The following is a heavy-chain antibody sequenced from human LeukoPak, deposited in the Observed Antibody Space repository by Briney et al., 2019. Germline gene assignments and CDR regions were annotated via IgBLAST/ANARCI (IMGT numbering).Heavy chain of an antibody. CDR1: GFTFDDYA. CDR3: AYSYTYGDYGVG. J-gene: IGHJ4*02. V-gene: IGHV3-9*01. CDR2: ISWNSGSI. Sequence: PGGSLRLSCAASGFTFDDYAMHWVRQAPGKGLEWVSGISWNSGSIGYADSVKGRFTISRDNAKNSLYLQMNSLRAEDTALYYCAYSYTYGDYGVGWGQGTLVTVSS. D-gene: IGHD4-17*01.